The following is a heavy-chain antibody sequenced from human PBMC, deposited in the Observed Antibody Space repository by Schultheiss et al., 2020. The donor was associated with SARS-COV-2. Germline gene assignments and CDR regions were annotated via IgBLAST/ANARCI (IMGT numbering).Heavy chain of an antibody. J-gene: IGHJ4*02. Sequence: GGSLRLSCAASGFTFSSYWMHWVRQAPGKGLVWVSRINGDGSSTSYADSVKGRFTISRDNAKNTLYLQMNSLRAEDTAVYYCARVHCSGGSCPNSLCYWGQGTLVTVSS. CDR2: INGDGSST. CDR3: ARVHCSGGSCPNSLCY. CDR1: GFTFSSYW. D-gene: IGHD2-15*01. V-gene: IGHV3-74*01.